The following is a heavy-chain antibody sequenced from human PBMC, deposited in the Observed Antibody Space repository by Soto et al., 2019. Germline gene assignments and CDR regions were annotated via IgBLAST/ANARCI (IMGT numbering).Heavy chain of an antibody. CDR2: IVPVFGTA. Sequence: QVQLLQSGAEVKKPGSSVKVSCKASGGTFTSYAISWLRQAPGQGLEWMVGIVPVFGTATYAQRFQARVTSTEYRSQSTAYMETSDVRSADPAAYYCARGPLRSRSQRPREGTDVWGQGTSGSVSS. CDR1: GGTFTSYA. CDR3: ARGPLRSRSQRPREGTDV. D-gene: IGHD1-1*01. J-gene: IGHJ6*02. V-gene: IGHV1-69*06.